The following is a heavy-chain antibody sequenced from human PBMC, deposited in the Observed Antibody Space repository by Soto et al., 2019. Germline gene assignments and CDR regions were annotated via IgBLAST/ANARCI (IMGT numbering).Heavy chain of an antibody. CDR3: AKVGRIAAAGTVPWFDP. D-gene: IGHD6-13*01. Sequence: PSETLSLTCTVSSGSISGYFWSWIRQPPGKELELIAYIHYTGSSYYNPSLKSRVTISIDTSKNQFSLKLSSVSDADTAVYYCAKVGRIAAAGTVPWFDPWGQGTLVTVSS. J-gene: IGHJ5*02. CDR2: IHYTGSS. CDR1: SGSISGYF. V-gene: IGHV4-59*01.